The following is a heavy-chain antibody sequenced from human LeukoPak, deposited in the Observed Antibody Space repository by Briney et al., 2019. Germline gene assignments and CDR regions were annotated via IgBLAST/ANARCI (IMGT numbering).Heavy chain of an antibody. CDR1: GYTFTSYY. CDR2: INPSGGST. V-gene: IGHV1-46*01. D-gene: IGHD3-3*01. J-gene: IGHJ6*04. CDR3: ASISQYYDPLDV. Sequence: ASVKVSCKASGYTFTSYYMHWVRQASGQGLEWMGIINPSGGSTSYAQKFQGRVTMTRDTSTSTVYMELSSLRSEDTAVYYCASISQYYDPLDVWGKGTTVTVSS.